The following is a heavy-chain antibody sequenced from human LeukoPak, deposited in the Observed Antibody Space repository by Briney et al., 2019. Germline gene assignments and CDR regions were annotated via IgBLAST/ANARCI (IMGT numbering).Heavy chain of an antibody. Sequence: NPSETLSLTCAVYGGSFSGYCWSWIRQPPGKGLEWIGEINHSGSTNYNPSLKSRVTISVDTSKNQFSLKLSSVTAADTAVYYCARGGLLRYFDWSTYNWFDPWGQGTLVTVSS. V-gene: IGHV4-34*01. CDR1: GGSFSGYC. D-gene: IGHD3-9*01. CDR2: INHSGST. CDR3: ARGGLLRYFDWSTYNWFDP. J-gene: IGHJ5*02.